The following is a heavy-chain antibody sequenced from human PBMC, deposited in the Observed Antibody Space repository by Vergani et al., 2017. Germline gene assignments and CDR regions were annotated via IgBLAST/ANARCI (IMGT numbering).Heavy chain of an antibody. CDR3: AKGRWFGELLQYYYGMDV. Sequence: QVQLVESGGGVVQPGRSLRLSCAASGFTFSSYAMHWVRQAPGKGLEWVAVISYDGSNKYYADSVKGRFTISRDNSKNTLYLQMNSLRAEDTAVYYCAKGRWFGELLQYYYGMDVWGQGTTVTVSS. V-gene: IGHV3-30*04. CDR1: GFTFSSYA. J-gene: IGHJ6*02. D-gene: IGHD3-10*01. CDR2: ISYDGSNK.